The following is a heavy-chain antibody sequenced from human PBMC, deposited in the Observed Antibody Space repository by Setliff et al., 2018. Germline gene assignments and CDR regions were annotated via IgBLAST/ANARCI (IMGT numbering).Heavy chain of an antibody. Sequence: SETLSLTCTVSGSSISSSNYYWGWVRQSPGKGLEWVGEIYHDGNDKYTPSVHYSPSLKSRVTISIDKSNNQFSLKLTSMTAADTAVYYCAKGGGRYHSDSWGQGILVTVSS. D-gene: IGHD1-1*01. CDR3: AKGGGRYHSDS. V-gene: IGHV4-39*07. J-gene: IGHJ4*02. CDR2: IYHDGND. CDR1: GSSISSSNYY.